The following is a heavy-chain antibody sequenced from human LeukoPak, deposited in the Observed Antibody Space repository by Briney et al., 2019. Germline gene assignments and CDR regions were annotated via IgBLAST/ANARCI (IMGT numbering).Heavy chain of an antibody. Sequence: PGGSLRLSCAASGLTVSSNYMSWVRQAPGKGLEWVSLIYSGSSTYYADSVKGRFTISRDKSKNTLYLQTSSLRVEDTAVYYCAMGAIVATIDYWGQGTLVTVSS. CDR1: GLTVSSNY. CDR2: IYSGSST. J-gene: IGHJ4*02. D-gene: IGHD5-12*01. CDR3: AMGAIVATIDY. V-gene: IGHV3-66*01.